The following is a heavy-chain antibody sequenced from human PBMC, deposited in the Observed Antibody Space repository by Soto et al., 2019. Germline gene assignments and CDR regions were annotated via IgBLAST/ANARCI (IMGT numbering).Heavy chain of an antibody. CDR1: GGSISSYY. Sequence: SETLSLTCTVSGGSISSYYWSWIRQPPGKGLEWIGYIYYSGSTNYNPSLKSRVTISVDTSKNQFSLKLSSVTAADTAVYYCARVAVAGTEGIHWFDPWGQGTLVTVS. J-gene: IGHJ5*02. V-gene: IGHV4-59*01. D-gene: IGHD6-19*01. CDR3: ARVAVAGTEGIHWFDP. CDR2: IYYSGST.